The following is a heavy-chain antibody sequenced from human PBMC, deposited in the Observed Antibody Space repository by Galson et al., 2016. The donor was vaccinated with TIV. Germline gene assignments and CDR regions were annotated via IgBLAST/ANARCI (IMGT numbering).Heavy chain of an antibody. D-gene: IGHD1-26*01. CDR3: ARWADSGSYYDYFQQ. J-gene: IGHJ1*01. V-gene: IGHV4-31*03. Sequence: TLSLTCNVSGGSISNAGYFWSWIRLHPGKGLEWIGNIYYSGSTYYNPSLKSRVTMSVDKSQNQFSLNLRSVTAADTAVYYCARWADSGSYYDYFQQWGQGTLVTVSS. CDR1: GGSISNAGYF. CDR2: IYYSGST.